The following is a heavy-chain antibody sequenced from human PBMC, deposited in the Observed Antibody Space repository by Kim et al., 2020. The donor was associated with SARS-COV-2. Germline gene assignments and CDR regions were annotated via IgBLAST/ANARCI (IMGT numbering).Heavy chain of an antibody. CDR1: GEPLSGYY. V-gene: IGHV4-34*01. J-gene: IGHJ4*02. CDR3: AGGLSHLPFDY. CDR2: IYHSGST. Sequence: SETLSLTCAVYGEPLSGYYWNWIRQPPGKGLEWIGEIYHSGSTNYNPSLKSRVTISLDTSKNQFSLKVSSVTAADTAVYYCAGGLSHLPFDYWGQGTLVT.